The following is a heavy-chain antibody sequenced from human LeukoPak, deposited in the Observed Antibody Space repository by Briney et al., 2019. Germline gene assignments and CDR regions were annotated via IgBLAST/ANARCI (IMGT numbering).Heavy chain of an antibody. V-gene: IGHV3-11*04. CDR1: GFTFSEYY. J-gene: IGHJ4*02. CDR3: ARDRESSSMSWAFDY. CDR2: ISPGGSTI. D-gene: IGHD6-6*01. Sequence: GGSLRLSCAASGFTFSEYYMTWIRQAPGKGLEWLSYISPGGSTIHYADSMKGRLTISRDNAKKSLDLQMNSLRAEDTAVYYCARDRESSSMSWAFDYWGQGTLVTVSS.